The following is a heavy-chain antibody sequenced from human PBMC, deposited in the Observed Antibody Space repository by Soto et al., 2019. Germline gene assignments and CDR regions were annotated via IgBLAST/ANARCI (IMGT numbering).Heavy chain of an antibody. J-gene: IGHJ4*02. D-gene: IGHD2-15*01. CDR3: AKGSADTRPYYFDS. CDR1: GFTFSSSW. CDR2: VSGDGSST. Sequence: GGSLRLSCAASGFTFSSSWMHWVRQAPGKGLVWVSRVSGDGSSTNYADSVKGRFTISRDNSNNMLYLQMNSLRAEDTAIYYCAKGSADTRPYYFDSWGPGTLVTVSS. V-gene: IGHV3-74*01.